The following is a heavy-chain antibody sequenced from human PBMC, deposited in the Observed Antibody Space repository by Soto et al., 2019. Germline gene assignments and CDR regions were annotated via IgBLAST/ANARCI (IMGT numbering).Heavy chain of an antibody. V-gene: IGHV4-39*01. CDR3: ASRVRQGDFDY. CDR2: IYFSGST. Sequence: SETLSLTCTVSGGSIISNTYYWGWIRQPPGKGLEWIGTIYFSGSTYYNPTLKSRLTMSVDTSKNQFSLELSSVTAADTAVYYCASRVRQGDFDYWGQGTLVTVSS. CDR1: GGSIISNTYY. J-gene: IGHJ4*02.